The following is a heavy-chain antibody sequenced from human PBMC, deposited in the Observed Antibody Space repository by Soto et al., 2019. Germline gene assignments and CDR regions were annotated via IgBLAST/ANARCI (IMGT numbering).Heavy chain of an antibody. CDR1: GFPFSSYW. CDR2: IKYDGTIT. Sequence: EVQLVESGGGSVQPGESLRLSCAASGFPFSSYWIHWVRQAPGKGLVWVSRIKYDGTITNYADSLKGRLTISRDNAENTVYLQMNSLRVEDTAVYYGVRGAKGGYYVDVWGKGTTVTVSS. CDR3: VRGAKGGYYVDV. V-gene: IGHV3-74*01. J-gene: IGHJ6*03. D-gene: IGHD6-13*01.